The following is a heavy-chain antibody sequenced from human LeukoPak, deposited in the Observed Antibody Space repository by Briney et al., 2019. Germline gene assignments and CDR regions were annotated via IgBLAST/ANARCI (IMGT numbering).Heavy chain of an antibody. D-gene: IGHD2-2*01. V-gene: IGHV3-30-3*01. CDR2: ISYDGSNK. CDR3: AKVNWCSASCADA. Sequence: PGGSLRLSCAASGFTFSSYAMHWVRQAPGKGLEWVAVISYDGSNKYYADSVKGRFTISRDNSKNTLSLQMNSLRAEDTAVYYCAKVNWCSASCADAWGQGTLVTVSS. CDR1: GFTFSSYA. J-gene: IGHJ4*02.